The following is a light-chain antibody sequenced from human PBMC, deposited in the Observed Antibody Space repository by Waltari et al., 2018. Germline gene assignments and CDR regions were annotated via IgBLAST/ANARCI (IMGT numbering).Light chain of an antibody. CDR2: KDS. CDR1: ALPKQF. CDR3: QSADSSAWV. Sequence: SYELTQPPSVSVSPGQTASITCSGDALPKQFAYWYQQKPGQAPVLVIDKDSERPSGIPERFSGSSSGTTVTLTISGVQAEDEADYYCQSADSSAWVFGGGTKLTVL. J-gene: IGLJ3*02. V-gene: IGLV3-25*03.